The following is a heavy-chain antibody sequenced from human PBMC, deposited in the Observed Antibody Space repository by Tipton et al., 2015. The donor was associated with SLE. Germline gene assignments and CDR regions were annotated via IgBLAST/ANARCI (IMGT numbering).Heavy chain of an antibody. J-gene: IGHJ4*02. V-gene: IGHV4-59*11. CDR2: IYYSGST. Sequence: TLSLTCTVSGGSISSHYWSWIRQPPGKGLEWIGYIYYSGSTNYNPSLKSRVTISVDTSKNQFSLKLSSVTAADTAVYYCARDRGYGGLGYWGQGTLVTVSS. CDR1: GGSISSHY. D-gene: IGHD4-23*01. CDR3: ARDRGYGGLGY.